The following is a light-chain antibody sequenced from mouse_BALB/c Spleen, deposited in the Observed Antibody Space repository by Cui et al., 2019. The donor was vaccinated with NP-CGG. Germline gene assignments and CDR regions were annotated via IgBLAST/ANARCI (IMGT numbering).Light chain of an antibody. J-gene: IGKJ5*01. V-gene: IGKV4-79*01. CDR1: SSVSSSY. CDR2: SIS. Sequence: QIVLTQSPAIMSASPGERVTMTCSASSSVSSSYLYWYQQKSGSSPKLWIYSISNLASGVPARFSGSGSGISYSLTINSMEAEDAATYYCQQWSSNPLTFGAGTKLELK. CDR3: QQWSSNPLT.